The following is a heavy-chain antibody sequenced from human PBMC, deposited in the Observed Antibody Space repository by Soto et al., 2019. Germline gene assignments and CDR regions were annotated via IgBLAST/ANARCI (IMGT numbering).Heavy chain of an antibody. V-gene: IGHV4-30-2*01. J-gene: IGHJ4*02. CDR1: GGSISNAAYS. Sequence: SETLSLTCTVSGGSISNAAYSWSWIRQPPGKGLEWIGYIYPSGMPFYNPSLRSRVTISIDRSNDQFSLNLKSVTAADTAVYYCARERGGYGLFDSWGKGTLVTVSS. CDR3: ARERGGYGLFDS. D-gene: IGHD5-18*01. CDR2: IYPSGMP.